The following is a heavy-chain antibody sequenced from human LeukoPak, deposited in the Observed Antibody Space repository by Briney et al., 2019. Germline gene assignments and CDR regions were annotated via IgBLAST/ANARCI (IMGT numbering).Heavy chain of an antibody. J-gene: IGHJ4*02. V-gene: IGHV3-53*05. Sequence: GGSLRLSCAASGFTVSSNYMSWVRQAPGKGLEWVSVIYSGGSTYYADSVKGRFTISRDNSKNTLYLQMNSLRAEDTAVYYCARGITMIVVVGFDYWGQGTLVTVSS. CDR3: ARGITMIVVVGFDY. CDR2: IYSGGST. D-gene: IGHD3-22*01. CDR1: GFTVSSNY.